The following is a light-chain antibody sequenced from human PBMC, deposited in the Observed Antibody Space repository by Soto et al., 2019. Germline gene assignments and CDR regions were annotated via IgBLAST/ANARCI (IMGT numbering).Light chain of an antibody. V-gene: IGKV1-5*03. Sequence: DIQMTQSPSTLSAFVGDRVTITCRASQSISSWLAWYQQKPGKAPKLLIYQASSLESGVPSRFSGSGSGTEFTLTISSLQPDDFGTYYCQQSNTYSRTFGQGTKVEIK. CDR3: QQSNTYSRT. J-gene: IGKJ1*01. CDR2: QAS. CDR1: QSISSW.